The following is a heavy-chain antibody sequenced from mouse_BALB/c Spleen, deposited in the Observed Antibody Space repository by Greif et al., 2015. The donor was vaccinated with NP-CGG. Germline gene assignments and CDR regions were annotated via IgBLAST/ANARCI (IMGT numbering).Heavy chain of an antibody. CDR2: IYPGSGSS. V-gene: IGHV1-81*01. CDR3: ARWFYYGSSYGY. Sequence: QVQLQQSGPELVKPGASVKMSCKASGYTFTDYVISWVKQRTGQGLEWIGEIYPGSGSSYYNEKFKGKATLTADKSSNTAYMRLRSLTSEDSAVYFCARWFYYGSSYGYWGQGTTLTVSS. CDR1: GYTFTDYV. D-gene: IGHD1-1*01. J-gene: IGHJ2*01.